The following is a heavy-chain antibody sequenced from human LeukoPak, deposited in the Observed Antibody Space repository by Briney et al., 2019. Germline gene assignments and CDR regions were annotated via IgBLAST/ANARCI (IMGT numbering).Heavy chain of an antibody. CDR3: ARLWFGVYFDY. J-gene: IGHJ4*02. CDR2: IKQDGSEK. D-gene: IGHD3-10*01. Sequence: WVANIKQDGSEKYYVDSVKGRFTISRDNAKNSLYLQMNSLRAEDTSVYYCARLWFGVYFDYWGQGTLVTVSS. V-gene: IGHV3-7*03.